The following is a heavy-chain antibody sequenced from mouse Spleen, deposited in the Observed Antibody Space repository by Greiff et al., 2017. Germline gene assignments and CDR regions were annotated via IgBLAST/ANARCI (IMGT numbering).Heavy chain of an antibody. CDR2: INPNYGAT. D-gene: IGHD1-1*01. CDR3: ARYYYGSSYGSLDV. V-gene: IGHV1-39*01. J-gene: IGHJ1*01. CDR1: GYSFTDYN. Sequence: EVQLQEPGPELVKPGASVKISCKASGYSFTDYNMNWVKQSTGQSLEWIGVINPNYGATNYNQKFKGKATLTVDQSSSTAYMQLNSLTSEDSAVYYCARYYYGSSYGSLDVGGEGTTVTVS.